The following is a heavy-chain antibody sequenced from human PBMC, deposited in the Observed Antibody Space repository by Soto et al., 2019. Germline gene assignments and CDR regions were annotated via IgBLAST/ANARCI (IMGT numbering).Heavy chain of an antibody. CDR2: INHSGST. V-gene: IGHV4-34*01. CDR1: GGSFSGYY. Sequence: SETLSLTCAVYGGSFSGYYWSWIRQPPGKGLEWIGEINHSGSTNYNPSLKSRVTISVDTSKNQFSLKLSSVTAADTAVYYCARRGRGFFGGYPGRGYYYYMDVWGKGTTVTVSS. D-gene: IGHD3-3*01. J-gene: IGHJ6*03. CDR3: ARRGRGFFGGYPGRGYYYYMDV.